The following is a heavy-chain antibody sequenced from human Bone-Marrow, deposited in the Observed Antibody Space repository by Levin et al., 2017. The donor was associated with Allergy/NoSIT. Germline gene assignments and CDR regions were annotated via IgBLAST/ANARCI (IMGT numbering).Heavy chain of an antibody. J-gene: IGHJ3*01. CDR1: GFTFSDCA. D-gene: IGHD3-10*01. CDR3: AKGRYGAGSYTAFDV. Sequence: GESLKISCAASGFTFSDCAMAWVRQAPGKGLEWVSTISASAATTYYSDSLEGRFTVSRDNSRDTLYLQMNSLRADDTAVYYCAKGRYGAGSYTAFDVWGHGTLVAVSS. V-gene: IGHV3-23*01. CDR2: ISASAATT.